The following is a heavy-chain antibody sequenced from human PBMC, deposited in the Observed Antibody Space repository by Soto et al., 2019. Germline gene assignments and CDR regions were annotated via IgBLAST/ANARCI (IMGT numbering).Heavy chain of an antibody. V-gene: IGHV3-30-3*01. J-gene: IGHJ4*02. CDR3: AREVDY. CDR2: ISYDGSNK. CDR1: GFTFSSYA. Sequence: QVQLVESGGGVVQPGRSLRLSCAASGFTFSSYAMHWVRQAPGKGLEWVAVISYDGSNKYYADSVKGRFTISRDNSKNTLYLQMNSLRAGDTAVYYCAREVDYWGQGTLVTVSS.